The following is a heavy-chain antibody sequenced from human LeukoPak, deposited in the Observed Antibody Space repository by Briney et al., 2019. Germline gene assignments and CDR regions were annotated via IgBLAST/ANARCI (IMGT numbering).Heavy chain of an antibody. Sequence: ASVKVSCKASGYTFTSYDINWVRQATGQGLEWMGWMNPNSGNTGYAHKFQGRVTMTRNTSISTAYMELSSLRSEDTAVYYCARDYYDFWSGYYYYYYYMDVWGKGTTVTVSS. D-gene: IGHD3-3*01. CDR2: MNPNSGNT. CDR3: ARDYYDFWSGYYYYYYYMDV. CDR1: GYTFTSYD. J-gene: IGHJ6*03. V-gene: IGHV1-8*01.